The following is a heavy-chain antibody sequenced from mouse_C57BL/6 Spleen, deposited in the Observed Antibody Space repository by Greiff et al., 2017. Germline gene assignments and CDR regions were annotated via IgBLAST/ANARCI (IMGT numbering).Heavy chain of an antibody. CDR2: IYPRSGNT. D-gene: IGHD4-1*01. CDR3: AQTGRGFFDY. J-gene: IGHJ2*01. Sequence: VQLQQSGAELARPGASVKLSCKASGYTFTSYGISWVKQRTGQGLEWIGEIYPRSGNTYYNEKFQGKATLTADKSSSTAYMEIRSLTSEDSAVYFCAQTGRGFFDYWGQGTTLTVSS. V-gene: IGHV1-81*01. CDR1: GYTFTSYG.